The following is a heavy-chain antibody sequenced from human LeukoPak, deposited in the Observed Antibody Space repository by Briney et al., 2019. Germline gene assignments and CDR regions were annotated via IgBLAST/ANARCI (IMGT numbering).Heavy chain of an antibody. CDR3: ARVGLRLGELSLRSAFDI. V-gene: IGHV1-69*06. Sequence: GASVKVSCKASGGTFSSYAISWVRQAPGQGLEWMGGIIPIFGTANYAQKFQGRVTITADKSTSTAYMELSSLRSEDTAVYYCARVGLRLGELSLRSAFDIWGQGTMVAVSS. CDR2: IIPIFGTA. D-gene: IGHD3-16*02. CDR1: GGTFSSYA. J-gene: IGHJ3*02.